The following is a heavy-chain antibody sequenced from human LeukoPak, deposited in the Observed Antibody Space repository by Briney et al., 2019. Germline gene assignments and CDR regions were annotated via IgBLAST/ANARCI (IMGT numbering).Heavy chain of an antibody. CDR3: AIHPDLDSPRRKHYFDY. D-gene: IGHD3/OR15-3a*01. CDR1: GGSISSGGYY. Sequence: PSQTLSLTCTVSGGSISSGGYYWSWIRQPPGKGLEWIGEINHSGSTNYNPSLKSRVTISVDTSKNQFSLKLSSVTAADTAVYYCAIHPDLDSPRRKHYFDYWGQGTLVTVSS. CDR2: INHSGST. J-gene: IGHJ4*02. V-gene: IGHV4-30-2*01.